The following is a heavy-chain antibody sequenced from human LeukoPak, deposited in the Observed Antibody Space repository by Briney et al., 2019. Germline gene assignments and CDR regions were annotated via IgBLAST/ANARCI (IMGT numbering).Heavy chain of an antibody. V-gene: IGHV3-7*01. CDR3: ATSDY. CDR2: INQDGSEK. CDR1: GFTPSRYW. J-gene: IGHJ4*02. Sequence: GGSLRLSCAASGFTPSRYWMSWVRQAPGKGLEWVANINQDGSEKYYVDSVKGRFTISRDNAKNSLYLQMNSLRAEDTAVYYCATSDYWGQGTLVTVSS.